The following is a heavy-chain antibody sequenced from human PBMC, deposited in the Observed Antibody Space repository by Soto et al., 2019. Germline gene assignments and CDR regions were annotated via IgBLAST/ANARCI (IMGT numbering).Heavy chain of an antibody. CDR2: IKRDGSTT. J-gene: IGHJ6*04. Sequence: EVQLVESGGGLVQPGGSLRLSCAASGFTFSDYWMHWVRQAPGKGLEWVSRIKRDGSTTNYADSVKGRFTISRDNDKNTLYLEMNSLRVEDTADYYCARGAINYYAEDVWGKGTTVTVSS. CDR1: GFTFSDYW. CDR3: ARGAINYYAEDV. V-gene: IGHV3-74*01.